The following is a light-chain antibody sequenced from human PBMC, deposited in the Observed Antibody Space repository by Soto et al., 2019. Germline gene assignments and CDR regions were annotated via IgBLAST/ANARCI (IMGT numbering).Light chain of an antibody. CDR1: QSVTNNY. Sequence: DIVLTQSPGTLSLSPGQRATLSCRASQSVTNNYLAWYQQRPGQPPRLLIYGVSNRATGIPDGFSGSGSWANFLLPLQRLEPEDFSVYFWQHYVAPPPTFGGGNQVEI. CDR3: QHYVAPPPT. CDR2: GVS. V-gene: IGKV3-20*01. J-gene: IGKJ4*01.